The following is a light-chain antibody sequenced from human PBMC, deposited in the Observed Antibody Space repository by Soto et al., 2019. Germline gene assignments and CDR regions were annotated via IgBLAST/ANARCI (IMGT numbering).Light chain of an antibody. CDR3: QQRSNWPPMYT. CDR2: DAS. J-gene: IGKJ2*01. CDR1: QSVSSY. Sequence: EIVLTQSPVTLSLSLGERVTLSCRASQSVSSYLAWYQQKPGQAPRLLIYDASNRATGIPARFSGSGSGTDFTLTISSLEPEDFAVYYCQQRSNWPPMYTFGQGTKLEIK. V-gene: IGKV3-11*01.